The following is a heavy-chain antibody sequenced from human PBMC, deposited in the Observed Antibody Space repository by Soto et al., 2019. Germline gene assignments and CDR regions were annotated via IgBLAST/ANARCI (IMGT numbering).Heavy chain of an antibody. Sequence: EVQLVESGGGLVQPGRSLRLSCAASGFTFDDYAMHWVRQAPGKGLEWVSGISWNSGSIGYADSVKGRFTISRDNAKNSLYLQMNSLRAEDTALYYCAKGPYYDFWSGYSLAYYYYMDVWGKGTTVTVSS. CDR3: AKGPYYDFWSGYSLAYYYYMDV. CDR1: GFTFDDYA. V-gene: IGHV3-9*01. D-gene: IGHD3-3*01. CDR2: ISWNSGSI. J-gene: IGHJ6*03.